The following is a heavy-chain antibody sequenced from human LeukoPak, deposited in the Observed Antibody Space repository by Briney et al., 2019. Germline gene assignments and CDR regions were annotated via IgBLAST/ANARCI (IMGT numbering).Heavy chain of an antibody. V-gene: IGHV3-30*03. CDR1: GFTFSRYG. CDR3: ARNLPAADY. Sequence: GRSLRLSCAASGFTFSRYGMHWVRQAPGKGPEWAAVISSNGNVKYYIDSVKGRFTISRDNSKSTLYLQMTSLRAEDTALYYCARNLPAADYWGQGTLVTVSS. D-gene: IGHD2-2*01. CDR2: ISSNGNVK. J-gene: IGHJ4*02.